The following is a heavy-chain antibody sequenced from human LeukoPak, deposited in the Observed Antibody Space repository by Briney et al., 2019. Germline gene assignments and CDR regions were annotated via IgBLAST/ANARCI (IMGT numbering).Heavy chain of an antibody. Sequence: PSENLPLNCAVNGGSFSGYSWSWTRQPPGKGLEWNGEINHSGSTNYNPSLKSRVTISVDTSKNQFSLKLSSVTAADTAVYYCARGTLAAAGPVDYWGQGTLVTVSS. CDR3: ARGTLAAAGPVDY. CDR2: INHSGST. V-gene: IGHV4-34*01. D-gene: IGHD6-13*01. J-gene: IGHJ4*02. CDR1: GGSFSGYS.